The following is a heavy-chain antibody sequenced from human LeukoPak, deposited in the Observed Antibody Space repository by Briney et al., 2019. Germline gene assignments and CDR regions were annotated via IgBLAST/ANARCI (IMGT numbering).Heavy chain of an antibody. D-gene: IGHD1-26*01. Sequence: SQTLSLTCGVSGTSVSVKSASWNWIGQSPSSGLEWLGRTYYRSKWFTDYAVSVRGRVTINADTANNQFSLQLSAVTPEDTALYYCTRDSGSYYGHFDSWGQGTLVTVSS. CDR2: TYYRSKWFT. CDR3: TRDSGSYYGHFDS. V-gene: IGHV6-1*01. CDR1: GTSVSVKSAS. J-gene: IGHJ4*02.